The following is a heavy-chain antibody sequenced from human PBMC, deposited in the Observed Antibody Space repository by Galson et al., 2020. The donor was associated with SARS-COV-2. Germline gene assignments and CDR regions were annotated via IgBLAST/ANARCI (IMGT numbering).Heavy chain of an antibody. Sequence: SETLSLTCTVSGASISSGSYYWSWIRQPAGKGLEWIGRIYKSGNTNYNPSLRSQVTISVDTSKNQYSLKLTSVTAADTAVYYCARGNSPCVTIFGVLTGTCGMDVWGHGTTVTVSS. CDR1: GASISSGSYY. J-gene: IGHJ6*02. CDR3: ARGNSPCVTIFGVLTGTCGMDV. D-gene: IGHD3-3*01. V-gene: IGHV4-61*02. CDR2: IYKSGNT.